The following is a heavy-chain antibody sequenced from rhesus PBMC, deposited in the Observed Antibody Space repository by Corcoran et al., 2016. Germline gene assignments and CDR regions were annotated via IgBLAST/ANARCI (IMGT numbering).Heavy chain of an antibody. J-gene: IGHJ4*01. CDR3: ASPLSYFDY. V-gene: IGHV4-169*01. CDR2: INGSRSST. CDR1: GGSISSSY. Sequence: QLQLQESGPGLVKPSETLSVTCAVSGGSISSSYWSWIRQAPGKGLEGIRDINGSRSSTSYNPARKSRVTLSGDTSKNQFSLKLSSVTAADTAVYYCASPLSYFDYWGQGVLVTVSS.